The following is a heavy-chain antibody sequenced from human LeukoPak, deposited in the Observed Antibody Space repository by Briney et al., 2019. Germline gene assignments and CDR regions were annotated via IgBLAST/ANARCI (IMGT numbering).Heavy chain of an antibody. J-gene: IGHJ6*02. CDR1: DGSINSYY. CDR3: ARGRSNDYGMDV. D-gene: IGHD1-26*01. CDR2: IYYNGNT. V-gene: IGHV4-59*01. Sequence: SETLSLTCSVSDGSINSYYWNWIRRPPGKGLEWIGYIYYNGNTNYSPSLKSRVTMSVDTSKNLFSLKVSSVTAADTAVYYCARGRSNDYGMDVWGQGTTVTVSS.